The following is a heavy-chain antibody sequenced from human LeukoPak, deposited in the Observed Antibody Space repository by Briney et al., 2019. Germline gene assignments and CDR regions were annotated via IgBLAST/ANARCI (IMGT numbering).Heavy chain of an antibody. CDR2: INPNSGDT. Sequence: ASVKVSCKASGYTFTGYYIHWVRQAPGQGLEWMGWINPNSGDTNYAQKFQGRVTMTRDTSINTAYMELSRLRSDDTAVYYCARDIGSGSYHWGQGTLGNVSS. CDR3: ARDIGSGSYH. CDR1: GYTFTGYY. V-gene: IGHV1-2*02. D-gene: IGHD3-10*01. J-gene: IGHJ4*02.